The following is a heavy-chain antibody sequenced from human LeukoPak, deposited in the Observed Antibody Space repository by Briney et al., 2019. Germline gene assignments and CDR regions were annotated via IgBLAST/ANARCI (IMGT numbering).Heavy chain of an antibody. V-gene: IGHV6-1*01. CDR3: ARGYSFDY. D-gene: IGHD2-15*01. CDR1: GDSVSNNSGA. CDR2: TYYRSKWYN. J-gene: IGHJ4*02. Sequence: SQTLSLTCAISGDSVSNNSGAWTWIRQSPSRGLEWLGGTYYRSKWYNDYAVSVKSRININSDTSKNQFSLHLNSVTPEDTAVYYCARGYSFDYWGQGTLVTVSP.